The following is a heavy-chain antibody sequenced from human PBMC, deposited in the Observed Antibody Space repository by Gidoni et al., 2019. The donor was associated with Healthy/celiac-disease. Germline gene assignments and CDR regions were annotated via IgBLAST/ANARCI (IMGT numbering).Heavy chain of an antibody. V-gene: IGHV4-34*01. J-gene: IGHJ6*02. CDR1: GGSFSGYY. CDR2: INHSGST. D-gene: IGHD3-10*01. Sequence: QVQLQQWGAGLLKPSETLSLTCAVYGGSFSGYYWSWIRQPPGKGLEWIGEINHSGSTNYNPSLKSRVTISVDTSKNQFSLKLSSVTAADTAVYYCARVWVVRGVQMLYGMDVWGQGTTVTVSS. CDR3: ARVWVVRGVQMLYGMDV.